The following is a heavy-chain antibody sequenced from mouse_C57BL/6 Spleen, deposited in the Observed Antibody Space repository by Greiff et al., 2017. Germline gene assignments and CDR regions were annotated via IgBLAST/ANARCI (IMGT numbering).Heavy chain of an antibody. V-gene: IGHV5-17*01. J-gene: IGHJ1*03. Sequence: EVQRVESGGGLVKPGGSLKLSCAASGFTFSDYGMHWVRQAPEKGLEWVAYISSGSSTIYYADTVKGRFTISRDNAKNTLFLQMTSLRSEDTAMYYCARSGNYGYVDVWGTGTTVTVSS. CDR2: ISSGSSTI. CDR1: GFTFSDYG. CDR3: ARSGNYGYVDV. D-gene: IGHD1-3*01.